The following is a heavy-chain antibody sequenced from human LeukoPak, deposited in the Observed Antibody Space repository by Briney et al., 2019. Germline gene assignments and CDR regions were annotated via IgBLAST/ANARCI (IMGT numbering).Heavy chain of an antibody. CDR1: GGSISSYY. CDR2: IYYSGST. CDR3: ASVKYYYDSSGYPGWFDP. D-gene: IGHD3-22*01. V-gene: IGHV4-59*01. Sequence: PSETLSLTCTVSGGSISSYYWSWIRQPPGKGLEWIGYIYYSGSTNYNPSLKSRVTISVDTSKSQSSLKLSSVTAADTAVYYCASVKYYYDSSGYPGWFDPWGQGTLVTVSS. J-gene: IGHJ5*02.